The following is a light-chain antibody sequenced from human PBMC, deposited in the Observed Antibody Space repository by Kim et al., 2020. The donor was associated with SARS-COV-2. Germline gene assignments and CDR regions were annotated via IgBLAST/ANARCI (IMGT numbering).Light chain of an antibody. CDR2: YDS. V-gene: IGLV3-21*04. CDR3: QGWDSSSDHPEEV. J-gene: IGLJ2*01. Sequence: GKTARITCGGNNIGSKSVHWYQQKPGQAPVLVIYYDSDRPSGIPERVSGSNSGNTDTLTISRVEAGDEADYYCQGWDSSSDHPEEVFGGGTQLTVL. CDR1: NIGSKS.